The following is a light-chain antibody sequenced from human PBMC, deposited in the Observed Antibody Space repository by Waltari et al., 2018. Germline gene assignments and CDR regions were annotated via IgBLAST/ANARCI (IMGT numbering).Light chain of an antibody. V-gene: IGKV4-1*01. CDR3: QQYYSSPRT. CDR1: QSFLHSSNNKNY. Sequence: DIVMTPSPDSLAVSLGERAAINCKSRQSFLHSSNNKNYLAWFQQKPGQPPKLLIYWASTRESGIPDRFSGSGSGTDFTLTISSLQAEDVAVYYCQQYYSSPRTFGQGTKVEIK. J-gene: IGKJ1*01. CDR2: WAS.